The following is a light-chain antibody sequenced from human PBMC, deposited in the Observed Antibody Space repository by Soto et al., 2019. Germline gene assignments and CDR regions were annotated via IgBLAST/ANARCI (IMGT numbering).Light chain of an antibody. J-gene: IGKJ3*01. Sequence: EIVLTQSPGTLSLSPGERATLSCRASQSVSSSYLAWYQQKPGQAPRLLIYDATRATGIPDRFSGSGSGTDFILTITRLEPEDVAVYYCQHYGTSTLFGPGTKVDI. V-gene: IGKV3-20*01. CDR3: QHYGTSTL. CDR2: DA. CDR1: QSVSSSY.